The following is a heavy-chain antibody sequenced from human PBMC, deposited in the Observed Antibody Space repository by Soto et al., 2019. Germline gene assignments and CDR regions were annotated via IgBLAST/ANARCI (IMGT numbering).Heavy chain of an antibody. CDR1: GFTFSGFG. Sequence: QVQLVESGGGVVQPGTSLRLSCEASGFTFSGFGMHWVRQAPGKGMEWVAVIWYDGSNKYYADCVKGRFTISRDNSKNALYLQMNSLRAEDTAVYYCARGRGGSYGGNSAHFDIWGQGTLVTVSS. CDR2: IWYDGSNK. CDR3: ARGRGGSYGGNSAHFDI. V-gene: IGHV3-33*01. J-gene: IGHJ3*02. D-gene: IGHD4-17*01.